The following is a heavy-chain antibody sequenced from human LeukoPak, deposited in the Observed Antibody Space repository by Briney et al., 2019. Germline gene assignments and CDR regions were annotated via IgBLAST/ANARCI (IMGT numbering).Heavy chain of an antibody. CDR2: IYYSGST. J-gene: IGHJ4*02. Sequence: SETLSLTCTVSGGSISSYYWSWIRQPPGKGLEWIGYIYYSGSTNYNPSLKSRVTISVDTSKNQFSLKLSSVTAADTAVYYCARGGYSYGSEPYFDYWGQGTLVTVSS. V-gene: IGHV4-59*01. D-gene: IGHD5-18*01. CDR1: GGSISSYY. CDR3: ARGGYSYGSEPYFDY.